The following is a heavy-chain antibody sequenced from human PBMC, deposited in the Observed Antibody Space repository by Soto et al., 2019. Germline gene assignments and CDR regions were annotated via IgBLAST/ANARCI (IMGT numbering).Heavy chain of an antibody. D-gene: IGHD3-22*01. Sequence: SVKVSCKASGDTFSSSAISWVRQAPGQGLEWMGGIIPIFGTANYAQKFQGRVTITADESTSTAYMELSSLRSEDTAVYYCARDGSGYRSRASPMDVWGQGTTVTVSS. CDR3: ARDGSGYRSRASPMDV. CDR1: GDTFSSSA. J-gene: IGHJ6*02. CDR2: IIPIFGTA. V-gene: IGHV1-69*13.